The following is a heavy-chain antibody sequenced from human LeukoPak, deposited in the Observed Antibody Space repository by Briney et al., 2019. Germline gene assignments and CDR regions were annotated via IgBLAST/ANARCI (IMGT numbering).Heavy chain of an antibody. J-gene: IGHJ4*02. CDR1: GYSFTGYY. Sequence: ASVKVSCKASGYSFTGYYMNWVRQAPGQGLEWMGWINPNTGGTNYAQKLQGRVTMTTDTSTSTAYMELRSLRSDDTAVYYCARDPRYFDWLSGEYYFDYWGQGTLVTVSS. CDR3: ARDPRYFDWLSGEYYFDY. D-gene: IGHD3-9*01. CDR2: INPNTGGT. V-gene: IGHV1-2*02.